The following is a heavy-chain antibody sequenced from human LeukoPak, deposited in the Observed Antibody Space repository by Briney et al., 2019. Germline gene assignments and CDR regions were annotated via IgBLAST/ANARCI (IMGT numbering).Heavy chain of an antibody. J-gene: IGHJ4*02. Sequence: GGSLRLSCTASGFTFGDYAMSWVRQAPGKGLEWVGFIRSKAYGGTTEYAASVKGRFTISRDDSKSIAYLQMNSLKTEDTAVYYCTSSAPTDEWELFPYYFDYWGQGTLVTVSS. V-gene: IGHV3-49*04. D-gene: IGHD1-26*01. CDR1: GFTFGDYA. CDR2: IRSKAYGGTT. CDR3: TSSAPTDEWELFPYYFDY.